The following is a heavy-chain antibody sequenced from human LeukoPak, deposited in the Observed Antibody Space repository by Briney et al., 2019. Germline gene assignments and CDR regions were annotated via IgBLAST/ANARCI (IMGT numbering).Heavy chain of an antibody. D-gene: IGHD2-21*02. Sequence: SVTVSFTSSGGTFTIYAIGWVRQAPGQGLEWMGGIIPIFGTANYAQKFQGRVTITTDESTSTTYLELSSLRSEDTAVYYCAILAYCGGDCYYNWFDPWGQGTLVTVSS. CDR1: GGTFTIYA. CDR3: AILAYCGGDCYYNWFDP. J-gene: IGHJ5*02. V-gene: IGHV1-69*05. CDR2: IIPIFGTA.